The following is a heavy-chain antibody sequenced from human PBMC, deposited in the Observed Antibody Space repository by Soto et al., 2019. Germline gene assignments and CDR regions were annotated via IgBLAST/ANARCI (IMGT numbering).Heavy chain of an antibody. D-gene: IGHD2-2*01. CDR2: IKQDGSEK. J-gene: IGHJ6*02. V-gene: IGHV3-7*01. Sequence: GGSLRLSCAASGFTFSSYWMSWVRQAPGKGLEWVANIKQDGSEKYYVDSVKGRFTISRDNAKNSLYLQMNSLRAEDTAVYYCARDHHCSSTSCYYYYYYYGMDVWGQGTTVTVSS. CDR1: GFTFSSYW. CDR3: ARDHHCSSTSCYYYYYYYGMDV.